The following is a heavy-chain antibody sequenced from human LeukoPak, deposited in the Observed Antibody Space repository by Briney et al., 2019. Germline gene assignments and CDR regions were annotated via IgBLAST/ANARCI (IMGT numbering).Heavy chain of an antibody. CDR1: GYRFTNYW. V-gene: IGHV5-51*01. CDR3: ARHVYYYESGYFFNYYYMDV. D-gene: IGHD3-22*01. J-gene: IGHJ6*03. CDR2: IYPTDSDT. Sequence: GESLKISCQASGYRFTNYWIGWVRQMPGKGLEWMGIIYPTDSDTRYSPSFQGQVTISIDKSISTAYLQWRSLKASDSAMYYCARHVYYYESGYFFNYYYMDVWGKGTAVTVSS.